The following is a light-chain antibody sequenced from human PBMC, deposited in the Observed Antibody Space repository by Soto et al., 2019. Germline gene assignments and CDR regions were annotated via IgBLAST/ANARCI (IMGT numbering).Light chain of an antibody. Sequence: QLVLTQSPSASASLGASVKLTCTLSSGHSNYAIAWHQQQPEKGPRYLMKVNSGGSHTKRDGIPDRFSGSSSGAERYLFISSLQSEDEADYYCQTWGTGSAIVVFGGGTQLTVL. V-gene: IGLV4-69*01. CDR3: QTWGTGSAIVV. CDR1: SGHSNYA. J-gene: IGLJ7*01. CDR2: VNSGGSH.